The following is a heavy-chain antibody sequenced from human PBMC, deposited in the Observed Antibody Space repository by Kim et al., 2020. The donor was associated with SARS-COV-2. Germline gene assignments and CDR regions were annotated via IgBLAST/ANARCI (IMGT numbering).Heavy chain of an antibody. CDR1: GGSFSGYY. J-gene: IGHJ5*02. Sequence: SETLSLTCAVYGGSFSGYYWSWIRQPPGKGLEWIGEINHSGSTNYNPSLKSRVTISVDTSKNQFSLKLSSVTAADTAVYYCARVRGYRAQWIQLEGGTFDPWGQGTLVTVSS. D-gene: IGHD5-18*01. CDR3: ARVRGYRAQWIQLEGGTFDP. V-gene: IGHV4-34*01. CDR2: INHSGST.